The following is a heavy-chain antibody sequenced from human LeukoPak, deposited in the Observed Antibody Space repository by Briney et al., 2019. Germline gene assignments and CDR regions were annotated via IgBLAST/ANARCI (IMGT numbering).Heavy chain of an antibody. Sequence: GESLKISCKGSGYSFTRYWIGWVRQMSGKGLEWMGIIYPDDSDTRYSPSFQGQVTISADKSISTAYLQWSSLKASDTAMYYCATSTSGWHYYYYMDVWGKGTTVTVSS. CDR1: GYSFTRYW. V-gene: IGHV5-51*01. CDR3: ATSTSGWHYYYYMDV. D-gene: IGHD6-19*01. CDR2: IYPDDSDT. J-gene: IGHJ6*03.